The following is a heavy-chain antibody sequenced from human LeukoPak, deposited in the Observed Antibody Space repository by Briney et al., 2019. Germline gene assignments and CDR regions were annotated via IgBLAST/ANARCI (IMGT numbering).Heavy chain of an antibody. Sequence: GASVKVSCKASGGTFRSYAISWVRQAPGQGLEWMGGIIPIFGTANYAQKFQGRVTITADESTSTAYMELSSLRSEDTAVYYCARTSYGSGSFENWFDPWGQGTLVTVSS. CDR3: ARTSYGSGSFENWFDP. CDR1: GGTFRSYA. CDR2: IIPIFGTA. D-gene: IGHD3-10*01. J-gene: IGHJ5*02. V-gene: IGHV1-69*13.